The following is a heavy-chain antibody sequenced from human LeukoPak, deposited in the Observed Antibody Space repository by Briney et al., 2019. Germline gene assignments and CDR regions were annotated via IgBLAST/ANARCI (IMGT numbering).Heavy chain of an antibody. J-gene: IGHJ4*02. CDR2: VIGYGGRS. V-gene: IGHV3-23*01. Sequence: PGGSLRLSCAASGFTFSSYAMTWVRQAPGKGLEWVSAVIGYGGRSYYADSVKGRFTISRDNSKNTLYLQMNSLRAEDTAVYYCAKDGGSYSANYGGAAESDNWGQGTLVTVSS. D-gene: IGHD1-26*01. CDR1: GFTFSSYA. CDR3: AKDGGSYSANYGGAAESDN.